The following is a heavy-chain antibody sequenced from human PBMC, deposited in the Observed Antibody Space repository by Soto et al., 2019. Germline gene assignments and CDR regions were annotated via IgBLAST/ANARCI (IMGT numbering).Heavy chain of an antibody. J-gene: IGHJ4*02. V-gene: IGHV3-23*01. D-gene: IGHD3-16*02. CDR3: AKDQYDYIWGSYRSPSYY. CDR1: GLTFSSYA. Sequence: GGSLRLSCAASGLTFSSYAMSWVRQAPGKGLEWVSAISGSGGSTYYADSVKGRFTISRDNSKNTLYLQMNSLRAEDTAVYYCAKDQYDYIWGSYRSPSYYWGQGTLVTVSS. CDR2: ISGSGGST.